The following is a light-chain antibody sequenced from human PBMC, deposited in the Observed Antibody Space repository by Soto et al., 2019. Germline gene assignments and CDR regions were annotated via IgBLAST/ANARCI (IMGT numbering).Light chain of an antibody. V-gene: IGLV2-14*01. CDR1: SSDVGSYYY. CDR3: NSYTTSRSHSV. J-gene: IGLJ3*02. CDR2: DDS. Sequence: QSVLTQPASVSGSPGQSITISCTGTSSDVGSYYYVYWYQQSPGKAPKLMIYDDSDRPSGVPYRFSGSKSGISASLTISGLQAEDEADYYCNSYTTSRSHSVFGGGTKLTVL.